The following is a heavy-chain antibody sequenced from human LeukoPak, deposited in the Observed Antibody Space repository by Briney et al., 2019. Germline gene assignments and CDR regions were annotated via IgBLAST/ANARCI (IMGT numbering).Heavy chain of an antibody. J-gene: IGHJ4*02. Sequence: SQTLSLTCTVSGASINTGRYYWTWIRQHPGKGLQWIGYIYYSGSTFYNPSLKSRATISIDTSKNQFSLKVNSMTDADTAVHYCARGRYGEIDYWGQGTLVTVSS. CDR3: ARGRYGEIDY. CDR1: GASINTGRYY. D-gene: IGHD4-17*01. CDR2: IYYSGST. V-gene: IGHV4-31*03.